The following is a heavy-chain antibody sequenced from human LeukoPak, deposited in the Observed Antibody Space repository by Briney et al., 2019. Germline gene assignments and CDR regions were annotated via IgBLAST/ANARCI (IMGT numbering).Heavy chain of an antibody. Sequence: PGRSLRLSCAASGFTFSSYGMPWVRQAPGKGLEWVAVIWYDGSNKYYADSVKGRFTISRDNSKNTLYLQMNSLRAEDTAVYYCAKGRYSSSSGAFDIWGQGTMVTVSS. D-gene: IGHD6-13*01. CDR2: IWYDGSNK. J-gene: IGHJ3*02. CDR1: GFTFSSYG. CDR3: AKGRYSSSSGAFDI. V-gene: IGHV3-33*06.